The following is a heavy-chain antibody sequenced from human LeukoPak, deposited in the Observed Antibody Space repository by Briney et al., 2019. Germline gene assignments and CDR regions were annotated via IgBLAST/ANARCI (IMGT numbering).Heavy chain of an antibody. V-gene: IGHV3-48*03. CDR1: GFTFSSYE. CDR3: ARVNNWSEAPNFDY. D-gene: IGHD1-20*01. Sequence: GGSLRLSCAASGFTFSSYEMNWVRQAPGKGLEWVSYISSSGSTIYYADSVKGRFTISRDNAKNSLYLQMNSLRAEDTAVYYCARVNNWSEAPNFDYWGQGTLSPSPQ. J-gene: IGHJ4*02. CDR2: ISSSGSTI.